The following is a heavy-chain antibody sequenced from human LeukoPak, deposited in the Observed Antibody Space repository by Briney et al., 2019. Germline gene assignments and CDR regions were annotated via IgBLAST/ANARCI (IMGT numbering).Heavy chain of an antibody. CDR3: ARATDFCGGNSAGAY. J-gene: IGHJ4*02. CDR1: GFTFSRFW. D-gene: IGHD4-23*01. V-gene: IGHV3-7*01. CDR2: IKEDGSEK. Sequence: GGSLRLSCAASGFTFSRFWMNWVRQAPGKGLEWVANIKEDGSEKYYVDSVKGRFTISRDNAKNSLYLQMNSLRAEDTAVYFCARATDFCGGNSAGAYWGQGTLVTVSS.